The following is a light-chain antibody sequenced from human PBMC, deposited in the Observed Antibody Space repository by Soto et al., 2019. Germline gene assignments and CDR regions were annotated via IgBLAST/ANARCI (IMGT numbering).Light chain of an antibody. CDR1: SSDVGGYNY. V-gene: IGLV2-8*01. CDR2: EVN. CDR3: NSHTSGDFRV. Sequence: QSALTQPPSASGSPGQSVTISCTGTSSDVGGYNYVSWYQQHPGKAPKLVIFEVNKRPSGVPDRFSGSKSGNTASLTVSGLQAEDEADYYCNSHTSGDFRVFGTGTKLTVL. J-gene: IGLJ1*01.